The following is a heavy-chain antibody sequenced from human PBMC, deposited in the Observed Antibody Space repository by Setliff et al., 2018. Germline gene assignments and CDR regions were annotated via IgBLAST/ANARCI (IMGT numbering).Heavy chain of an antibody. CDR1: GGSISSGGYY. V-gene: IGHV4-31*03. Sequence: SETLSLTCTVSGGSISSGGYYWSWIRQHPGKGLEWIGYIYYSGSTYYNPSLKSRVTISVDTSKNQFSLKLSSVTAADTAVYYCTRAISGWYSAHYYYMDVWGKGTTVTVSS. J-gene: IGHJ6*03. CDR2: IYYSGST. CDR3: TRAISGWYSAHYYYMDV. D-gene: IGHD6-19*01.